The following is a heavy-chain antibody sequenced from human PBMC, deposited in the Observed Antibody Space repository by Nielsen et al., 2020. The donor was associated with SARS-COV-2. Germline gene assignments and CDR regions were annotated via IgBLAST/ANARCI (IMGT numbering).Heavy chain of an antibody. CDR2: ISPYNGHT. J-gene: IGHJ4*02. CDR1: GYTFAISN. V-gene: IGHV1-18*04. CDR3: ARGGCVIGAPGPTYS. D-gene: IGHD2/OR15-2a*01. Sequence: ASVKVSCKASGYTFAISNINWVRQAPGQGLEWMGWISPYNGHTNYAEKFRGSFTMTADTSTDTAYMELTSLRSDDTAFYYCARGGCVIGAPGPTYSWGQGTLVTVSS.